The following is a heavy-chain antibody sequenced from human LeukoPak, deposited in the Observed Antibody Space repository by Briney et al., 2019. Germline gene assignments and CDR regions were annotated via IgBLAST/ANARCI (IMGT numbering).Heavy chain of an antibody. CDR2: IHYSGST. CDR1: VGSISGYY. CDR3: ARYGSGSYHFDY. V-gene: IGHV4-59*01. Sequence: SETLSLTCTVSVGSISGYYWSWIRQPPGKGLEWIGFIHYSGSTNYNPSLKSRVTISVDTSKNQFSLKLSSLTAADTAVYYCARYGSGSYHFDYWGQGTLVTVSS. J-gene: IGHJ4*02. D-gene: IGHD3-10*01.